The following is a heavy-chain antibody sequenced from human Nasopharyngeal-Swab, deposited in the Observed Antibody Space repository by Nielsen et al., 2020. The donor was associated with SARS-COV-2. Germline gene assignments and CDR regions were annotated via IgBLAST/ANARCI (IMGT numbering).Heavy chain of an antibody. D-gene: IGHD6-13*01. CDR2: IYYSGST. CDR1: GGSISSGGYY. V-gene: IGHV4-31*03. Sequence: SETLSLTCTVSGGSISSGGYYWSWIRQHPGKGLEWIGYIYYSGSTYYNPSLESRVTISVDTSKNQFSLKLSSVTAADTAVYYCARDVFLAAAGTTLYYYYGMDVWGQGTTVTVSS. CDR3: ARDVFLAAAGTTLYYYYGMDV. J-gene: IGHJ6*02.